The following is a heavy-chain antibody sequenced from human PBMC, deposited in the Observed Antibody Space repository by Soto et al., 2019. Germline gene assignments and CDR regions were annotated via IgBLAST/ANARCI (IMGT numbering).Heavy chain of an antibody. D-gene: IGHD3-3*01. CDR2: IKSKTDGGTT. V-gene: IGHV3-15*01. CDR3: TTEDSLRFLEWFPSYPFDY. Sequence: EVQLVESGGGLVKPGGSLRLSCAASGFTFSNAWMSWVRQAAGKGLEWVGRIKSKTDGGTTDYAAPVKGRFTISRDDSKNTLYLQMNSLKTEDTAVYYCTTEDSLRFLEWFPSYPFDYWGQGTLVTVSS. J-gene: IGHJ4*02. CDR1: GFTFSNAW.